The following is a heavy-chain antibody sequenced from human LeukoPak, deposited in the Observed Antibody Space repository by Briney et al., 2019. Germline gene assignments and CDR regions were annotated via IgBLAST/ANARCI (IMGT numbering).Heavy chain of an antibody. J-gene: IGHJ4*02. CDR1: GGSFSGYY. D-gene: IGHD6-13*01. CDR3: ATTHSSWHSSFDY. CDR2: INHSGST. V-gene: IGHV4-34*01. Sequence: SETLSLTCAVYGGSFSGYYWSWIRQPPGKGLEWIGEINHSGSTNYNPSLKSRVTISVDMPKNQFSLKLSSVTAADTAVYYCATTHSSWHSSFDYWGQGTLVTVSS.